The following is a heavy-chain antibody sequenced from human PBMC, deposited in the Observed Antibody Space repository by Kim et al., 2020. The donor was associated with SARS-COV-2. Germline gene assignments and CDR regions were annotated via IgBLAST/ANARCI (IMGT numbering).Heavy chain of an antibody. J-gene: IGHJ4*02. CDR2: IYYSGST. Sequence: SETLSLTCTVSGGSISSSSYYWGWIRQPPGKGLEWIGSIYYSGSTYYNPSLKSRVTISVDTSKNQFSLKLSSVTAADTAVYYCARGKFIVGATSEIDYWGQGTLVTVSS. D-gene: IGHD1-26*01. V-gene: IGHV4-39*07. CDR3: ARGKFIVGATSEIDY. CDR1: GGSISSSSYY.